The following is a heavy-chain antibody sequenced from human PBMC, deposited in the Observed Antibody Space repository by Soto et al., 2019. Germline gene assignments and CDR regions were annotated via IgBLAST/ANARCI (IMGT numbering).Heavy chain of an antibody. CDR1: GYIFTDHL. D-gene: IGHD3-22*01. CDR3: ARGAQGFFPVSGIYFYFDH. CDR2: VHPDSGGT. Sequence: ASVKVSCKTSGYIFTDHLIHWVRQSPGQGLQWVGWVHPDSGGTNVAQAFQDRVTMTADTSITTAYMDLARLRPDDTAIFYCARGAQGFFPVSGIYFYFDHWGQGTQVTVSS. V-gene: IGHV1-2*02. J-gene: IGHJ4*02.